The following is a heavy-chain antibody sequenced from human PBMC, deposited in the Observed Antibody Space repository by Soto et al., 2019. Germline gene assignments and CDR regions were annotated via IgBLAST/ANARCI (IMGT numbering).Heavy chain of an antibody. J-gene: IGHJ6*02. V-gene: IGHV3-30*18. D-gene: IGHD7-27*01. Sequence: QVQLVESGGGVVQPGRSLRLSCEASGFSFGSYEMNWVRQAPGKGPEWVAFISHDGSKKSYVDSVMGRFVVSRDNSKKTMYLEMNSLRAEDTAVYFCAKEMGGITGDRGIIVNNGYYGMDVWGQGTTVTVSS. CDR2: ISHDGSKK. CDR3: AKEMGGITGDRGIIVNNGYYGMDV. CDR1: GFSFGSYE.